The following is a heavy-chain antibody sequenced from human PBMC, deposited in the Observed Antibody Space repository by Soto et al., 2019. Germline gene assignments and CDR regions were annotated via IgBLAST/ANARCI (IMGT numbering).Heavy chain of an antibody. CDR2: MSWNSGTI. V-gene: IGHV3-9*01. CDR1: GFGFDGYA. J-gene: IGHJ6*02. Sequence: EVQLVESGGGLVQPGRSLRLSCAASGFGFDGYAMHWVRQDPGKGLEWVSGMSWNSGTIGYADAVKGRFTISRDNAKNSLYLQMNSMRLEDTAMYYCAKDTQLRFYGMDVWGQGTTVTVS. CDR3: AKDTQLRFYGMDV.